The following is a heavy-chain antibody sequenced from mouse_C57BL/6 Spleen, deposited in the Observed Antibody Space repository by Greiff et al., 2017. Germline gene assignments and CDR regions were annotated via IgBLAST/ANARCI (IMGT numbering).Heavy chain of an antibody. Sequence: QVQLQQSGAELVRPGPSVKVSCKASGYAFTNYLIEWVKQRPGQGLEWIGVINPGSGGTNYNEKFKGKATLTADKSSSTAYMQLSSLTSEDSAVYFCARWGYDDYEGDYAMDYWGQGTSVTVSS. D-gene: IGHD2-4*01. CDR1: GYAFTNYL. V-gene: IGHV1-54*01. J-gene: IGHJ4*01. CDR3: ARWGYDDYEGDYAMDY. CDR2: INPGSGGT.